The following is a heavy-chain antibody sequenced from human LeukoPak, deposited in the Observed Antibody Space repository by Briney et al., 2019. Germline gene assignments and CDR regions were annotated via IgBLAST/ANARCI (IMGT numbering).Heavy chain of an antibody. V-gene: IGHV1-24*01. CDR3: ATVLLRVRGSYYLDY. CDR1: GYILSELS. J-gene: IGHJ4*02. CDR2: FDPEDGET. Sequence: ASVKVSCKVSGYILSELSMHWVRQAPGKGLEWMGGFDPEDGETIYAQKFQDRVTMTEDTSTDTAYMELSSLRSEDTAVYYCATVLLRVRGSYYLDYWGQGTLVTVSS. D-gene: IGHD3-10*01.